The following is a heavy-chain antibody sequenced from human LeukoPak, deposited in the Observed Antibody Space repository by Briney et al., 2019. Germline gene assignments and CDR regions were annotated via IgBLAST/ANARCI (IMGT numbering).Heavy chain of an antibody. D-gene: IGHD2-2*03. Sequence: SETLSLTCTVSGGSISSYYWSWVRQPGGKGMEWVGRIYTSGSTNYHPSLKRPVTMSVDTSKNQFSLKLSSVTAADTAVYYCARDRLDIVVVPAAIVPLDVWGKGTTVTVSS. CDR1: GGSISSYY. J-gene: IGHJ6*04. V-gene: IGHV4-4*07. CDR2: IYTSGST. CDR3: ARDRLDIVVVPAAIVPLDV.